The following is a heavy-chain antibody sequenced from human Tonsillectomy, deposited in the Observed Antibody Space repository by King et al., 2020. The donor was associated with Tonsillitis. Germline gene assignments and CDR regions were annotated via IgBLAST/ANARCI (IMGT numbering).Heavy chain of an antibody. CDR3: ARHEITGYEGFRTTLNWFDP. D-gene: IGHD5-12*01. J-gene: IGHJ5*02. CDR2: IYYSGST. Sequence: LQLQESGPGLVKPSETLSLTCTVSGGSISSSSYYWGWIRQPPGKGLEWIGSIYYSGSTYYNPSLKSRVTISVDTSKNQFSLKLSSGTAADTAVYYCARHEITGYEGFRTTLNWFDPWGQGTLVTVSS. CDR1: GGSISSSSYY. V-gene: IGHV4-39*01.